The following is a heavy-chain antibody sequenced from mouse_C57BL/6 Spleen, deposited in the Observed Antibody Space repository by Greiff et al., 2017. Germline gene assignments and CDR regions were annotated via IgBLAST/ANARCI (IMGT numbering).Heavy chain of an antibody. V-gene: IGHV5-4*01. CDR3: ARDNYDYDEGAWFAY. Sequence: EVQLVESGGGLVKPGGSLKLSCAASGFTFRSYAMSWVRQTPEKRLEWVATISDGGSYTYYPDNVKGRFTISRDNAKNNLYLQMSHLKSEDTAMYYCARDNYDYDEGAWFAYWGQGTLVTVSA. J-gene: IGHJ3*01. CDR2: ISDGGSYT. CDR1: GFTFRSYA. D-gene: IGHD2-4*01.